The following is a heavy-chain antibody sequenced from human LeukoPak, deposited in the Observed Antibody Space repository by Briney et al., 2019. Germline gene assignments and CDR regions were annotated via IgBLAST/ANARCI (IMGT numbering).Heavy chain of an antibody. V-gene: IGHV1-2*02. Sequence: ASVKVSCKASGYTFTGYYMHWVRQAPGQGLEWMGWINPNSGGTNYAQEFQGRVTMSRDTSISTAYMELSRLRSDDTAVYYCARDQVVVVPAAMNWFDPWGQGTLVTVSS. CDR2: INPNSGGT. J-gene: IGHJ5*02. CDR1: GYTFTGYY. CDR3: ARDQVVVVPAAMNWFDP. D-gene: IGHD2-2*01.